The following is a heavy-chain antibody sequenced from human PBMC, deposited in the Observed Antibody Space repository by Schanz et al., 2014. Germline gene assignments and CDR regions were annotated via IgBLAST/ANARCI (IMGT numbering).Heavy chain of an antibody. CDR3: VGDCGGVAFDI. D-gene: IGHD2-21*01. V-gene: IGHV3-64*07. CDR1: GFTFSVYS. J-gene: IGHJ3*02. CDR2: ITTSGSST. Sequence: EVQLVESGGGLVQPGGSLRLSCTASGFTFSVYSMHWVRQTPGKGLEHVSGITTSGSSTVYADSVKGRFTISRDNSKNTVYLQMGRLRTEDSAVYYCVGDCGGVAFDIWGQGTLVTVSS.